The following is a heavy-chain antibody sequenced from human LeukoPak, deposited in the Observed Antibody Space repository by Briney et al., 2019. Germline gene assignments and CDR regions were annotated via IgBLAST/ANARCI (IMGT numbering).Heavy chain of an antibody. D-gene: IGHD5-18*01. J-gene: IGHJ3*02. V-gene: IGHV4-39*07. CDR3: ARDGLWIQNAFDI. CDR1: GGSISSSSYY. Sequence: SETLSLTCTVSGGSISSSSYYWGWIRQPPGKGLEWIGSVHYSGSTYYNPSLKSRLTISVDTSKNEFSLKPSSVTAADTAVYYCARDGLWIQNAFDIWGQGTMVTVSA. CDR2: VHYSGST.